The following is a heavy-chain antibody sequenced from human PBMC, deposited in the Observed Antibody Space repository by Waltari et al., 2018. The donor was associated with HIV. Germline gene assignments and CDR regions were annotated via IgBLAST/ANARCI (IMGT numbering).Heavy chain of an antibody. J-gene: IGHJ5*02. CDR3: ARIAYDSSGYGWFDP. D-gene: IGHD3-22*01. CDR2: INGDGSTT. Sequence: EVQLLQCGGGLVSPGGSHRLFCAVSGPTLCSLWMHWVRQAPGKGLVWVSRINGDGSTTSYADSVKGRFTISRDNAKNTLYLQMNSLRAEDTAVFYCARIAYDSSGYGWFDPWGQGTLVTVSS. CDR1: GPTLCSLW. V-gene: IGHV3-74*01.